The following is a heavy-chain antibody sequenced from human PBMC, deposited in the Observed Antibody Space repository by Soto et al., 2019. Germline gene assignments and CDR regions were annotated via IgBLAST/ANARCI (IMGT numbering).Heavy chain of an antibody. J-gene: IGHJ4*02. V-gene: IGHV2-5*02. CDR1: GFSLSTSGVG. Sequence: VSGPTLGNPTQTLTLTCTFSGFSLSTSGVGVGWIRQPPGKALEWLALIYWDDDKRYSPSLKSRLTITKDTSKYQVVLTMTNMDPVDTATYYCAHRNEITFGGALWGFDYWGQGTLVTAPQ. CDR3: AHRNEITFGGALWGFDY. D-gene: IGHD3-16*01. CDR2: IYWDDDK.